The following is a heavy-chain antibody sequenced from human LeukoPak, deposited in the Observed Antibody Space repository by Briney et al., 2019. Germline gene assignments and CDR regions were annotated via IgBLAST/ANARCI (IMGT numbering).Heavy chain of an antibody. J-gene: IGHJ6*02. Sequence: GGSLRLSCAAPGFTVSSNYMSWVRQAPGKGLEWVSVIYSGGSTYYADSVKGRFTISRDNSKNTLYLQMNSLRAEDTAVYYCARDMRIVGATPGHYYYYGMDVWGQGTTVTVSS. CDR1: GFTVSSNY. D-gene: IGHD1-26*01. CDR2: IYSGGST. V-gene: IGHV3-66*01. CDR3: ARDMRIVGATPGHYYYYGMDV.